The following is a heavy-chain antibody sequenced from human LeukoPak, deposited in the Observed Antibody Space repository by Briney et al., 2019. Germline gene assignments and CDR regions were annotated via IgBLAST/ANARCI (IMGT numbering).Heavy chain of an antibody. CDR3: ARGRVGATFDY. CDR1: GSTFSSHW. D-gene: IGHD1-26*01. Sequence: PGGSLRLSCAASGSTFSSHWMHWVRQAPGKGLMWVSRINSDGSSTSYADSVKGRFTISRDNAKNTLYLQMNSLRAEDTAVYYCARGRVGATFDYWGQGTLVTVSS. CDR2: INSDGSST. J-gene: IGHJ4*02. V-gene: IGHV3-74*01.